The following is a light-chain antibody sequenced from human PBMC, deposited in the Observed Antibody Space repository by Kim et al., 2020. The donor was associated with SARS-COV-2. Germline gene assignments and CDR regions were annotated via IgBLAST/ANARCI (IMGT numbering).Light chain of an antibody. CDR2: SND. CDR3: AVWDDSLNGRV. CDR1: NSHIGSNP. Sequence: GQRGTISCSGINSHIGSNPISWYQQAPGAAPKLLIYSNDQRPSGVPARFSGSKSGASASLAISGLQSEDEAGYYCAVWDDSLNGRVFGGGTQLTVL. V-gene: IGLV1-44*01. J-gene: IGLJ3*02.